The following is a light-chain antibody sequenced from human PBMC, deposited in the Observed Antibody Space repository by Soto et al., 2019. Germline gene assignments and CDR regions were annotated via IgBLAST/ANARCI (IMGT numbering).Light chain of an antibody. J-gene: IGKJ3*01. CDR3: QQYGRSPFT. CDR2: GAS. V-gene: IGKV3-20*01. Sequence: EIVLTQSPGTLSLSPGESATLSCRASQSVSSSYLAWYQQKPGQAPRLLIYGASSRATGIPGRFSGSGSGTDFTLTISRLEPEDFAVYYCQQYGRSPFTFGPGTKVDIK. CDR1: QSVSSSY.